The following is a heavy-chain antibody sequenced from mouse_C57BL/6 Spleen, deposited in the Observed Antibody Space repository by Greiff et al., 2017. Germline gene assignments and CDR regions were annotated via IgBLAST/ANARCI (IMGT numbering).Heavy chain of an antibody. CDR1: GYTFTDYY. CDR3: ARREYEDGYFFDY. D-gene: IGHD2-3*01. V-gene: IGHV1-26*01. Sequence: EVQLQQSGPELVKPGASVKISCKASGYTFTDYYMNWVKQSHGKSLEWIGDINPNNGGTSYNQKFKGKATLTVDKSSSTAYMELRSLTSEDSAVYYCARREYEDGYFFDYWGQGTTLTVSS. J-gene: IGHJ2*01. CDR2: INPNNGGT.